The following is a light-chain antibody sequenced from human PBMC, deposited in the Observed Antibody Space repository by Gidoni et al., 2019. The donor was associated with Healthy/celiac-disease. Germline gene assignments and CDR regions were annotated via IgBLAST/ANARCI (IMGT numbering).Light chain of an antibody. V-gene: IGKV4-1*01. CDR3: QQYYSTPYT. Sequence: GSLGEGATINCKSSQSVLYSSNNKNYLAWYQQKPGQPPKLLIYWASTRESGVPDRFSGSGSGTDFTLTISSLQAEDVAVYYCQQYYSTPYTFGQGTKLEIK. CDR1: QSVLYSSNNKNY. CDR2: WAS. J-gene: IGKJ2*01.